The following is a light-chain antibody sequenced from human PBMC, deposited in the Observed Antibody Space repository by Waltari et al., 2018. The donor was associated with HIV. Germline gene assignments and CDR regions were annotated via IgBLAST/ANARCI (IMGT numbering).Light chain of an antibody. Sequence: QSPLHQPASVSASPGQSITISCTGVSHVVDFYNFVSWYQQHPGNAPQLIIYAVSSRPSGISSRFVGSKSGVTASLTISGLQAEDEAVYFCSSFASQGSPMFGGGTKLTV. CDR2: AVS. CDR1: SHVVDFYNF. V-gene: IGLV2-14*03. CDR3: SSFASQGSPM. J-gene: IGLJ3*02.